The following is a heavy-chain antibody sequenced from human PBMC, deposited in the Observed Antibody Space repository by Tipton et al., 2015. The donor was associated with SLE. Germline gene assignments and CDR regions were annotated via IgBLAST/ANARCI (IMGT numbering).Heavy chain of an antibody. CDR1: GYTFTGYY. CDR2: INPNSGGT. J-gene: IGHJ5*02. V-gene: IGHV1-2*02. Sequence: QVQLVQSGAEVKKPGASVKVSCKASGYTFTGYYMHWVRQAPGQGLEWMGWINPNSGGTNYAQKFQGRVTMTRDTSISTAYMELRSLRSDDTAVYYCARLGLTLIIEDWFDPWGQGTLVTVSS. D-gene: IGHD3-22*01. CDR3: ARLGLTLIIEDWFDP.